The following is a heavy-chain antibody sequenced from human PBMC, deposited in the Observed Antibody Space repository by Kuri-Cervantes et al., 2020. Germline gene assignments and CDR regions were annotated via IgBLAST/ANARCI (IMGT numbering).Heavy chain of an antibody. CDR2: ISYDGSNK. CDR1: GFTFSSYG. J-gene: IGHJ4*02. D-gene: IGHD6-19*01. Sequence: GESLKISCAASGFTFSSYGMHWVRQAPGKGLEWVAVISYDGSNKYYADSVKGRFTISRDNSKNTLYLQMNSLRAEDTAVYYCARGRYSSGWRPSYYFDYWGQGTLVTVSS. V-gene: IGHV3-30*03. CDR3: ARGRYSSGWRPSYYFDY.